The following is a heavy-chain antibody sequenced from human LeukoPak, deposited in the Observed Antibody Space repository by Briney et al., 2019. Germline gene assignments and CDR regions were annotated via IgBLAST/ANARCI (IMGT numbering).Heavy chain of an antibody. CDR3: ARVDSSGYFDY. CDR1: GFTFSVYY. D-gene: IGHD3-22*01. CDR2: TRNKANSYTT. J-gene: IGHJ4*02. V-gene: IGHV3-72*01. Sequence: PGGSLRLSCATSGFTFSVYYMDWVRQAPGKGLEWVGRTRNKANSYTTEYAASVKGRFTISRDDSKNSLYLQMNSLKTEDTAVYYCARVDSSGYFDYWGQGTLVTVSS.